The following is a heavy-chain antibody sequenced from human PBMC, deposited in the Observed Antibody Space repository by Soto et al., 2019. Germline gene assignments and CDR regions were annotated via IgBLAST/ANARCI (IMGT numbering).Heavy chain of an antibody. J-gene: IGHJ6*02. Sequence: GGSLRLSCAASGFTFSSYAMSWVRQAPGKGLEWVSAISGSGGSTYYADSVKGRFTISRDNSKNTLYLQMNSLRAEDTAVYYCAKDAVDTAMTIPRYYYYGMDVWGQGTTVTVSS. D-gene: IGHD5-18*01. CDR2: ISGSGGST. CDR1: GFTFSSYA. CDR3: AKDAVDTAMTIPRYYYYGMDV. V-gene: IGHV3-23*01.